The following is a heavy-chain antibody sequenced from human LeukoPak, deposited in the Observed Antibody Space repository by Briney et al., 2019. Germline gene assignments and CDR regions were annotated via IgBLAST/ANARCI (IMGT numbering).Heavy chain of an antibody. CDR1: GGSISSHY. V-gene: IGHV4-59*11. CDR3: ARSTTLVDTAMVT. D-gene: IGHD5-18*01. Sequence: SETLSLTCTVSGGSISSHYWSWIRQPPGKGLEWIGYIYYSGSTNYNPSLKSRVTISVDTSKNQFSLKLSSVTAADTAVYYCARSTTLVDTAMVTWGQGTLVTVSS. CDR2: IYYSGST. J-gene: IGHJ5*02.